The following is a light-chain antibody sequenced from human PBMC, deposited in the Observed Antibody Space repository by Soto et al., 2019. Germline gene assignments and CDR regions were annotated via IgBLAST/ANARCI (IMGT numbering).Light chain of an antibody. CDR1: QSISSW. Sequence: DIQMTQSPSTLSASVGDRVTITCRASQSISSWLAWYQQKPRKAPKLLIYKASSLESGVPSRFSGSGSGTEFTLTISSLQPDDFATYYCQQYNSYSGYTFGQGTKLEIK. CDR3: QQYNSYSGYT. J-gene: IGKJ2*01. V-gene: IGKV1-5*03. CDR2: KAS.